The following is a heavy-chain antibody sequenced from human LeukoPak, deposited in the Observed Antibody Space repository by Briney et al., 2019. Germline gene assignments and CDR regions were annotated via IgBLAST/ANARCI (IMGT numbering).Heavy chain of an antibody. CDR1: GFTFSSYA. D-gene: IGHD3-10*01. Sequence: PGGSLRLSRAASGFTFSSYAMSWVRQAPGKGLEWVGRIKSKTDGGTTDYAAPVKGRFTISRDDSKNTLYLQMNSLKTEDTAVYYCTTDLLWFGEFPHDYWGQGTLVTVSS. CDR2: IKSKTDGGTT. J-gene: IGHJ4*02. V-gene: IGHV3-15*01. CDR3: TTDLLWFGEFPHDY.